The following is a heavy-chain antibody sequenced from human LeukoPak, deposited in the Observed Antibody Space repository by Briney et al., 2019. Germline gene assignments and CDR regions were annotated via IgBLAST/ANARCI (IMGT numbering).Heavy chain of an antibody. V-gene: IGHV3-48*03. J-gene: IGHJ6*04. CDR1: GFTFSSYE. CDR2: ISSSGSTI. Sequence: GGSLRLSCAASGFTFSSYEMNWVRQAPGKGLEGVSYISSSGSTIYYAGSVKGRFTISRDNAKSSLYLQMNSLRAEDTAVYYCAELGITMIGGVWGKGTTVTISS. CDR3: AELGITMIGGV. D-gene: IGHD3-10*02.